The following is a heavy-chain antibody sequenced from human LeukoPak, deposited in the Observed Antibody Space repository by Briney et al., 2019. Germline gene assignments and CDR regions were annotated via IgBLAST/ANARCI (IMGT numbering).Heavy chain of an antibody. J-gene: IGHJ4*02. CDR3: AGGSIPAAPTYFDY. V-gene: IGHV4-34*01. CDR1: GGSFSGYY. D-gene: IGHD2-2*01. Sequence: SETLSLTCAVYGGSFSGYYWSWIRQPPGKGLEWIGEINHSGSTNYNPSLKSRVTISVDTSKNQFSLKLSSVTAADTAVYYCAGGSIPAAPTYFDYWGQGTLVTVSS. CDR2: INHSGST.